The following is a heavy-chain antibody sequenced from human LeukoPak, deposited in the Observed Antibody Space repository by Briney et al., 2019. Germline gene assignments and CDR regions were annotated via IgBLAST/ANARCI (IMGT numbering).Heavy chain of an antibody. V-gene: IGHV1-2*02. CDR1: GYTFTGYN. Sequence: ASVKLSCKASGYTFTGYNMHWVRQAPGQGLEWMGWINPNSGGTNYAQKFQGRVTMTRDTSISTAYMELSRLRSDDTAVYYCARVGYSSGWFQYFDLWGRGTLVTVSS. CDR2: INPNSGGT. J-gene: IGHJ2*01. D-gene: IGHD6-19*01. CDR3: ARVGYSSGWFQYFDL.